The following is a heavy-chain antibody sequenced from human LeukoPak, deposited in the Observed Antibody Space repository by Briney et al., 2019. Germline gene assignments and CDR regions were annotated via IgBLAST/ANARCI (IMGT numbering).Heavy chain of an antibody. CDR3: ARGLSSSSLYYFDY. J-gene: IGHJ4*02. Sequence: SETLSLTCAVYGGSFSGYYWSWIRQLPGKGLEWIGEINHSGSTNYNPSLKSRVTISVDTSKNQFSLKLSSVTAADTAVYYCARGLSSSSLYYFDYWGQGTLVTVSS. CDR1: GGSFSGYY. CDR2: INHSGST. D-gene: IGHD6-6*01. V-gene: IGHV4-34*01.